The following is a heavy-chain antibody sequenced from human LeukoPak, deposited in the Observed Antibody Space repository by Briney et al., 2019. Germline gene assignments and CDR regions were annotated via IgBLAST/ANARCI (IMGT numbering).Heavy chain of an antibody. Sequence: SQTLSLTCGVSGASVSSIGYSWSWIRQPPGRGLEWIGYIYQSGSASYNPSLQSRVTISIDKSKNQFSLNLNSVTAADTAVYYCASASKLEFDYWAREPWSPSPQ. CDR2: IYQSGSA. V-gene: IGHV4-30-2*01. J-gene: IGHJ4*02. CDR1: GASVSSIGYS. D-gene: IGHD4-11*01. CDR3: ASASKLEFDY.